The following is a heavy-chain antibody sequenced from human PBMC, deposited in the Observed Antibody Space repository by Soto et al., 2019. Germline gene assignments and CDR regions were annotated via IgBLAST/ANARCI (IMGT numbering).Heavy chain of an antibody. D-gene: IGHD1-7*01. V-gene: IGHV1-18*01. CDR3: STERGNYKYCDY. CDR1: GYTFANYG. J-gene: IGHJ4*02. CDR2: INTYNGNI. Sequence: QVQLVQSGAEVKKPGASVKVSCKVSGYTFANYGISWARQAPGQGPEWMGWINTYNGNINYAQKLQGRVTMTTDTTKRTAYMALRSLTSDDTALYYCSTERGNYKYCDYCGQGTMVNVSS.